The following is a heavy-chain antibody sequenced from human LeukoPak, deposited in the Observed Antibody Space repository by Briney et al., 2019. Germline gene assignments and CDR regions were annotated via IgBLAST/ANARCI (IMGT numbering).Heavy chain of an antibody. J-gene: IGHJ4*02. D-gene: IGHD2-2*01. CDR2: IIPMFGTA. Sequence: SVKVSCKASGYTFTSYGISWVRQAPGQGLEWMGGIIPMFGTAKYAQKFQGRVTITADKSTSTAYMELSSLRSEDTAVYYCASGTTDIVVVPATLRNYYFDYWGQGTLVTVSS. V-gene: IGHV1-69*06. CDR3: ASGTTDIVVVPATLRNYYFDY. CDR1: GYTFTSYG.